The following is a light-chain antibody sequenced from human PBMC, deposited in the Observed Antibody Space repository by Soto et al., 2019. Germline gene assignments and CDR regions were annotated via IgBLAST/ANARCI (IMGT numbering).Light chain of an antibody. Sequence: EIGLTQSPATLPLSPGERATLSCRASQSVGTFFAWYQQKPGQAPRLLIYDASNRATGIPARFSGSGSGTDFTLTISSLEPEDFALYYCQQCYNWPQWTFGQGTKVDIK. J-gene: IGKJ1*01. CDR1: QSVGTF. CDR2: DAS. V-gene: IGKV3-11*01. CDR3: QQCYNWPQWT.